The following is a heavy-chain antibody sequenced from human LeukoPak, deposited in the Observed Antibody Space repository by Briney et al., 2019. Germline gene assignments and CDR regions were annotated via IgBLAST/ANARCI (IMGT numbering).Heavy chain of an antibody. D-gene: IGHD5-18*01. V-gene: IGHV3-23*01. J-gene: IGHJ4*02. Sequence: GGSLRLSCAASGFTVSNNYMSWVRQAPGKGLEWVSAISGSGGSTYYADSVKGRFTISRDNSKNTLYLQMNSLRAEDTAVYYCAKGGGEYSYGFDYWGQGTLVTVSS. CDR3: AKGGGEYSYGFDY. CDR1: GFTVSNNY. CDR2: ISGSGGST.